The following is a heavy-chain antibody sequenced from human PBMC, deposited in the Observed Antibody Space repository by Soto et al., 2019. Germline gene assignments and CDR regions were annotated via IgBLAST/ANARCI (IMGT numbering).Heavy chain of an antibody. V-gene: IGHV3-11*01. D-gene: IGHD5-12*01. CDR3: ARDFGDIVATDWSYFDY. J-gene: IGHJ4*02. Sequence: GGSLRLSCAAPGFTFSDYYRNWIRQAPGKGLEWVSYISSSGSTIYYADSVKGRFTISRDNAKNSLYLQMNSLRAEDTAVYYCARDFGDIVATDWSYFDYWGQGTLVTVSS. CDR1: GFTFSDYY. CDR2: ISSSGSTI.